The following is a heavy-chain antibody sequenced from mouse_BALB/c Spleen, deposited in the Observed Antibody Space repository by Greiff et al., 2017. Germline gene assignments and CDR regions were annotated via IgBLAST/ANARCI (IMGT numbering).Heavy chain of an antibody. CDR2: ISYSGST. D-gene: IGHD1-1*02. J-gene: IGHJ1*01. Sequence: EVQGVESGPGLVKPSQSLSLTCTVTGYSITSDYAWNWIRQFPGNKLEWMGYISYSGSTSYNPSLKSRISITRDTSKNQFFLQLNSVTTEDTATYYCARHYHYWYFDVWGAGTTVTVSS. CDR1: GYSITSDYA. CDR3: ARHYHYWYFDV. V-gene: IGHV3-2*02.